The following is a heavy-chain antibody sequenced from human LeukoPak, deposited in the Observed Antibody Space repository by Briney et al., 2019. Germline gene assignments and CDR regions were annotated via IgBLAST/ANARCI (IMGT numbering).Heavy chain of an antibody. D-gene: IGHD6-19*01. CDR2: IYPGDSDT. V-gene: IGHV5-51*01. CDR3: ARRKAVARISYFDS. Sequence: GESLKISCQGSGYSFTSYWIGWVRQVPGKGLEWMGIIYPGDSDTKYSPSFQGQTTISADKSINTAYLQWSSLEASDTAMYYCARRKAVARISYFDSWGQGTLVTVSS. J-gene: IGHJ4*02. CDR1: GYSFTSYW.